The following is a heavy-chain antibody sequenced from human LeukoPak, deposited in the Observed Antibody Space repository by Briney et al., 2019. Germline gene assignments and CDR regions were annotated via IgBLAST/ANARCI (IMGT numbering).Heavy chain of an antibody. Sequence: TGGSLRLSCAASGFTLSNYSMNWVRQAPGKGLEWVAFISSSSSYIFYADSLKGRFTISRDNAKNSLYLQMNSLRADDTAVYYRARDLAYGDDGLWGQGTLVTVSS. J-gene: IGHJ4*02. D-gene: IGHD4-17*01. CDR1: GFTLSNYS. CDR2: ISSSSSYI. V-gene: IGHV3-21*01. CDR3: ARDLAYGDDGL.